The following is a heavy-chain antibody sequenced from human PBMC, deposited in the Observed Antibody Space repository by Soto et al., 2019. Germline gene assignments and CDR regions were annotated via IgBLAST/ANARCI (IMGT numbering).Heavy chain of an antibody. Sequence: PSETLSLTCDVYGGYFSGYYWSWIRQQPGKGLEWIGEINHSGSTNYNPSLKSRVTISVDTSKNQFSLKLSSVTAADTAVYYCARGLRITMVRGTKLNGNWFDPWGQGTLVTVSS. CDR1: GGYFSGYY. J-gene: IGHJ5*02. V-gene: IGHV4-34*01. CDR3: ARGLRITMVRGTKLNGNWFDP. D-gene: IGHD3-10*01. CDR2: INHSGST.